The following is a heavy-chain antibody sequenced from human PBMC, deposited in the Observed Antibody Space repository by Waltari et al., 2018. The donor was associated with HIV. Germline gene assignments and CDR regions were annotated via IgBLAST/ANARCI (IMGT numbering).Heavy chain of an antibody. D-gene: IGHD6-13*01. J-gene: IGHJ4*02. CDR1: GFTFDDYA. CDR2: ISWNSGSI. CDR3: AKDMIGIAAAAGVY. Sequence: EVQLVESGGGLVQPGRSLRLSCAASGFTFDDYAMHWVRQAPGKGLEWVSGISWNSGSIGYADSVKGRFTISRDNAKNSLYLQMNSLRAEDTALYYCAKDMIGIAAAAGVYWGQGTLVTVSS. V-gene: IGHV3-9*01.